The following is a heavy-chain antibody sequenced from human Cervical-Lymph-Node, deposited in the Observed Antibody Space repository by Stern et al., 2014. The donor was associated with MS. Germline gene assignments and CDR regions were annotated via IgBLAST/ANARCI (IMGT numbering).Heavy chain of an antibody. CDR3: ARDTLAGLD. CDR1: GFAFSPYG. D-gene: IGHD6-19*01. V-gene: IGHV3-33*01. CDR2: IWSDGSNI. J-gene: IGHJ4*02. Sequence: QVQLVQSGGGVVQPGRSLRLPGAASGFAFSPYGMNWVRQAPVKGLEWVAFIWSDGSNIYYADSVRGRFTISRDNSKNTLFLQMNSLRAEDTALYYCARDTLAGLDWGQGTLVTVSS.